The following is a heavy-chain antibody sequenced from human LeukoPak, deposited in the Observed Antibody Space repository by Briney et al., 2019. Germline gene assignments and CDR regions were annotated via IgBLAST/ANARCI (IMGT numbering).Heavy chain of an antibody. CDR3: ARENPYYDFWSGYYSSYYYYYMDV. J-gene: IGHJ6*03. D-gene: IGHD3-3*01. CDR1: GYTFTSYA. Sequence: ASVTVSCKASGYTFTSYAMHWVRQAPGQRLEWMGWINAGNGNTKYSQEFQGRVTITRDTSASTAYMELSSLRSEDMAVYYCARENPYYDFWSGYYSSYYYYYMDVWGKGTTVTVSS. CDR2: INAGNGNT. V-gene: IGHV1-3*03.